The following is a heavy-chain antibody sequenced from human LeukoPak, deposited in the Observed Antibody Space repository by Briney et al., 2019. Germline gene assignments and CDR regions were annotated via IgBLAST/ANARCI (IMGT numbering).Heavy chain of an antibody. V-gene: IGHV1-18*01. CDR2: ISAYNGNT. Sequence: ASVRVSCKASGYTFTSYGISWVRQAPGQGLEWMGWISAYNGNTNYAQKLQGRVTMTTDTSTSTAYMELRSLRSDDTAVYYCARVYYYDSSGYYSSIDYWGQGNLVTVSS. CDR3: ARVYYYDSSGYYSSIDY. J-gene: IGHJ4*02. CDR1: GYTFTSYG. D-gene: IGHD3-22*01.